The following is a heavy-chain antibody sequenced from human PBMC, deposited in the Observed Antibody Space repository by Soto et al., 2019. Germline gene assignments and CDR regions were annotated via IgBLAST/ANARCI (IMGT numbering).Heavy chain of an antibody. J-gene: IGHJ6*02. CDR3: AKGEITGTTSSGYYYGIDV. D-gene: IGHD1-7*01. CDR1: GFTFSSYG. CDR2: ISYDGSNK. Sequence: PGGSLRLSCAASGFTFSSYGMHWVRQAPGKGLEWVAVISYDGSNKYYADSVKGRFTISRDNSKNTLYLQMNSLRAEDTAVYYCAKGEITGTTSSGYYYGIDVWGQGTTVTVSS. V-gene: IGHV3-30*18.